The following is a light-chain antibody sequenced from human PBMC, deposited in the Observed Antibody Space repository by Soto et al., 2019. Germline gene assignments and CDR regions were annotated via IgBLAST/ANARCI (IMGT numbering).Light chain of an antibody. CDR2: AAS. CDR3: QKYNSAPLT. V-gene: IGKV1-27*01. J-gene: IGKJ4*01. Sequence: DIQMTQSPSSLSASVGDRVTITCRASQGIINYLAWYQQKPGKVPKLLIYAASTLQSGVPSRFSCSGFGTDFTLTISSLQPEDVATYYCQKYNSAPLTFGGGTKVEIK. CDR1: QGIINY.